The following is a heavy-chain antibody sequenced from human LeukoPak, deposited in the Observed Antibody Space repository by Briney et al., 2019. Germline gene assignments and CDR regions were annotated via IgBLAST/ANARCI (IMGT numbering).Heavy chain of an antibody. CDR2: IYYSGKT. CDR3: ARQRGSGYWYFDL. J-gene: IGHJ2*01. D-gene: IGHD6-19*01. Sequence: SETLSLTCTVSGGSISSSLYYWGWIRQPPGKGLEWIGTIYYSGKTYYNPSLNSRLTISVDTSKNQFSLKLNSVTAADTAVYYCARQRGSGYWYFDLWGRSTLVTVSS. V-gene: IGHV4-39*01. CDR1: GGSISSSLYY.